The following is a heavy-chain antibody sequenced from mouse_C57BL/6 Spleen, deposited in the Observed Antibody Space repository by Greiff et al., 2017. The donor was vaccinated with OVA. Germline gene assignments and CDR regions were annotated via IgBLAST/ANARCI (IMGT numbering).Heavy chain of an antibody. Sequence: EVQRVESGGGLVQPRGSLSLSCAASGFTFTDYYMSWVRQPPGKALEWLGFIRNKANGYTTEYSASVKGRFTISRDNSQSILYLQMNALRAEDSATYYCARWAGTRWYFDVWGTGTTVTVSS. D-gene: IGHD4-1*01. CDR2: IRNKANGYTT. V-gene: IGHV7-3*01. CDR1: GFTFTDYY. CDR3: ARWAGTRWYFDV. J-gene: IGHJ1*03.